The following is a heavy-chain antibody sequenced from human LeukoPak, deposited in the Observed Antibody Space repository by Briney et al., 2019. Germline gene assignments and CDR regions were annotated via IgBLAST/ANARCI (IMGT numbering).Heavy chain of an antibody. CDR2: IAYDGSNE. J-gene: IGHJ3*02. V-gene: IGHV3-30*18. CDR3: AKDQGIAVAGTDDAFDI. CDR1: GFTLSNYG. Sequence: GGSLRLSCAASGFTLSNYGMHWVRQAPGKGLEWVAVIAYDGSNEYYAEFVKGRFTISRDNSKNTLCLQMYSLRAEDTAVYFCAKDQGIAVAGTDDAFDIWGQGTRVTVSS. D-gene: IGHD6-19*01.